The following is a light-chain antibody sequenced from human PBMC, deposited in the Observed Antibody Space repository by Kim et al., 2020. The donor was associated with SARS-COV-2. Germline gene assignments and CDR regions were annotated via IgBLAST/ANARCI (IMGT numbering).Light chain of an antibody. CDR2: TAS. V-gene: IGKV1-39*01. CDR3: QQNYNASRT. Sequence: ASVGDRVTITCRASQDISSYLNWYQQKPGKAPKLLIYTASSLESGVPSRFTGSGSETDFTLTISSLQPEDIATYYCQQNYNASRTFGQGTKVDIK. J-gene: IGKJ1*01. CDR1: QDISSY.